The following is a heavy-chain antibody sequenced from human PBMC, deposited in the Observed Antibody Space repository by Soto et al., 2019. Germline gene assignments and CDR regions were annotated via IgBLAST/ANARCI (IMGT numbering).Heavy chain of an antibody. CDR3: TQRGPDFVVAAADY. Sequence: EVQLLESGGGLVQPGGSLRLSCAASGFTFSSFAMSWVRQAPGKGLEWVSGISSNDGGTYYADSVKGRFTISRDNSKNTVYLQMNSLRDEDTAVYYCTQRGPDFVVAAADYWGQVTLVTVSS. V-gene: IGHV3-23*01. CDR2: ISSNDGGT. CDR1: GFTFSSFA. J-gene: IGHJ4*02. D-gene: IGHD6-13*01.